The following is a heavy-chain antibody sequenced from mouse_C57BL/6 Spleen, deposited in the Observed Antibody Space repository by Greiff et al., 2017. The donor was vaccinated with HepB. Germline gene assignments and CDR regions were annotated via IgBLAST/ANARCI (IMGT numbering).Heavy chain of an antibody. V-gene: IGHV1-20*01. CDR3: AREGTYYNLFDY. J-gene: IGHJ2*01. Sequence: EVKLQESGPELVKPGDSVKISCKASGYSFTGYFMNWVMQSHGKSLEWIGRINPYNGDTFYNQKFKGKATLTVDKSSSTAHMELRSLTSEDSAVYYCAREGTYYNLFDYWGQGTTLTVSS. D-gene: IGHD1-1*01. CDR2: INPYNGDT. CDR1: GYSFTGYF.